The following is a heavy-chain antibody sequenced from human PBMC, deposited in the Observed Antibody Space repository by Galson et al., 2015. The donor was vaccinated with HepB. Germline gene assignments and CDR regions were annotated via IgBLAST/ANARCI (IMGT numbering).Heavy chain of an antibody. J-gene: IGHJ5*02. D-gene: IGHD5-18*01. V-gene: IGHV3-23*01. CDR3: AKKPGGTPMKLEMGYNWFGH. Sequence: FTFGNYAMSWVRQAPGKGLEWVSAIGGSGSNTYYADSVRGRFTISRDNSKNTLYLQMNSLRAEDTALYYCAKKPGGTPMKLEMGYNWFGHWGQGTLVTVSS. CDR1: FTFGNYA. CDR2: IGGSGSNT.